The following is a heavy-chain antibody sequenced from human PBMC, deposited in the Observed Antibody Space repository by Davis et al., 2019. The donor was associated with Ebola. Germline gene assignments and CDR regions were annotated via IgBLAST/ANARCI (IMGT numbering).Heavy chain of an antibody. CDR3: AKGPHRAAGHMDV. V-gene: IGHV3-53*01. CDR2: IYSGGSR. D-gene: IGHD6-13*01. Sequence: GESLKISCAASGFTFSDYYMGWIRQAPGKGLEWVSVIYSGGSRYYADSVKGRFTISRDNPKNTLYLQMNSLRAEDTAVYYCAKGPHRAAGHMDVWGKGTTVTVSS. J-gene: IGHJ6*04. CDR1: GFTFSDYY.